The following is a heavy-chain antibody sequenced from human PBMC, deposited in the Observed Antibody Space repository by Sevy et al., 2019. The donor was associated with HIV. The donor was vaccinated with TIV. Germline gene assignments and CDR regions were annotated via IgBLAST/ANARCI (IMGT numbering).Heavy chain of an antibody. CDR1: GFTFRSYA. CDR2: ISYDGSNK. CDR3: ARGSVGLIRYYGMDV. D-gene: IGHD3-3*01. J-gene: IGHJ6*02. V-gene: IGHV3-30-3*01. Sequence: GGSLRLSCTASGFTFRSYAMHWVRQAPGKGLEWVAFISYDGSNKYYADSVKGRFTISRDNSKNTLYLQMNSLRAEDTDVYYCARGSVGLIRYYGMDVWGQGTTVTVSS.